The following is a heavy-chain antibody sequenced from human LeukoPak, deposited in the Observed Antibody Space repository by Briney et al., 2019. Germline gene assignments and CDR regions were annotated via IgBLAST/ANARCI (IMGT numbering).Heavy chain of an antibody. J-gene: IGHJ4*02. D-gene: IGHD6-19*01. Sequence: SQTLSLTCTVSGGSISRYYWSWIRQPPGKGLEWIGYIYYSGNTNYNPSLKSRVTISVDKSKNQFSLKLISVTAADTAVYYCARRPSGSGWIDYWGQGTLVTVSS. V-gene: IGHV4-59*12. CDR3: ARRPSGSGWIDY. CDR1: GGSISRYY. CDR2: IYYSGNT.